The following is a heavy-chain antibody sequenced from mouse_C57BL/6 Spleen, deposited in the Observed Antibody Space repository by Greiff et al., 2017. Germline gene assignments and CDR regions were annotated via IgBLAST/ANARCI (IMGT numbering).Heavy chain of an antibody. Sequence: VQLQQSGAELVRPGASVTLSCKASGYTFTDYEMHWVKQTPVHGLEWIGAIDPETGGNAYNQKFKGKAILTADKSSSTAYMGLRSLTSEDSAVYYCTRGLTGYFDYGGKGTTLTVSS. D-gene: IGHD4-1*01. CDR3: TRGLTGYFDY. CDR2: IDPETGGN. CDR1: GYTFTDYE. V-gene: IGHV1-15*01. J-gene: IGHJ2*01.